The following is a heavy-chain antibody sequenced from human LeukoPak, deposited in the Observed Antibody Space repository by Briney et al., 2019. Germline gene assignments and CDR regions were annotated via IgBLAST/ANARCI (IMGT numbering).Heavy chain of an antibody. CDR2: IIPIFGTA. J-gene: IGHJ6*03. Sequence: ASVKVSCKASGGTFSSYAISWVRQAPGQGLEWMGRIIPIFGTANYAQKFQGRVTITTDESTSTAYMELSSLRSEDTAVYYCARGVGPEYYDFWSPPLRYYYYYYMDVWGKGTTVTVSS. V-gene: IGHV1-69*05. CDR1: GGTFSSYA. D-gene: IGHD3-3*01. CDR3: ARGVGPEYYDFWSPPLRYYYYYYMDV.